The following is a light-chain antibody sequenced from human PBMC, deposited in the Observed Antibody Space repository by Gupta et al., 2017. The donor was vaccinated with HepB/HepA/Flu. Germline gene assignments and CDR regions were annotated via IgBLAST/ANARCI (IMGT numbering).Light chain of an antibody. CDR2: AAA. J-gene: IGKJ1*01. V-gene: IGKV1-39*01. CDR1: QSISTY. Sequence: DIQMTQSPSSLSASVRDRVTITCRASQSISTYLNWYKQKTGKAPKLLIYAAASLQSGVPSRFRGSGCATDFTLTISSLQPEDFVTYYCQQSYSTPPMTFGEGTKVEIK. CDR3: QQSYSTPPMT.